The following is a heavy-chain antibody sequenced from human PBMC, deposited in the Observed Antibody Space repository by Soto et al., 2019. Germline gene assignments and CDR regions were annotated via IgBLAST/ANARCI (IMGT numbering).Heavy chain of an antibody. V-gene: IGHV3-48*01. CDR1: GFTFSTYS. D-gene: IGHD6-19*01. Sequence: PGGSLRLSCAASGFTFSTYSMDWVRQAPGKGLEWVSSISSSSTIYYADSVKGRFTISRDNVQNSLYLQMHSLRAEDTAVYYCARERVQWLVTGGTYYYYGMDVWGQGTTVTVSS. CDR2: ISSSSTI. CDR3: ARERVQWLVTGGTYYYYGMDV. J-gene: IGHJ6*02.